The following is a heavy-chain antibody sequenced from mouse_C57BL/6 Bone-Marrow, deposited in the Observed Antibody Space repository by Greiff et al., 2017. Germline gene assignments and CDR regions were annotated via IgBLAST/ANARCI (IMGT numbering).Heavy chain of an antibody. D-gene: IGHD6-1*01. CDR2: ISAGGSYT. CDR3: ARGLTTLFAY. J-gene: IGHJ3*01. CDR1: GFTFSSYA. Sequence: EVHLVESGGGLVKPGGSLKLSCAASGFTFSSYAMSWVRQTPEKRLEWVATISAGGSYTYYPDNVKGRFTISRDNAKNNMYLQMSHLKSEDTAMYYCARGLTTLFAYWGQGTLVTVSA. V-gene: IGHV5-4*01.